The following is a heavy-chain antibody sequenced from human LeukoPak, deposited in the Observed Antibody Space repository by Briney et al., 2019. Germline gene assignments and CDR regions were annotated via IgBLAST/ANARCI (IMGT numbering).Heavy chain of an antibody. CDR1: GFTFSSYS. CDR3: ARDREYYDSSDYEGAFDI. J-gene: IGHJ3*02. CDR2: ISRSSSYI. Sequence: GGSLRLSCAASGFTFSSYSINWVRQAPGKGLEWVSSISRSSSYIYYADSVKGRFTISRDNAKNSLYLQVNSLRAEDTAVYYCARDREYYDSSDYEGAFDIWGQGTMVTVSS. V-gene: IGHV3-21*01. D-gene: IGHD3-22*01.